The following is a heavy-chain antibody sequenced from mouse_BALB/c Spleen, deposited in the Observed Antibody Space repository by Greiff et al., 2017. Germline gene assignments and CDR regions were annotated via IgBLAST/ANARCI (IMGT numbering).Heavy chain of an antibody. Sequence: VQLKESGAELVKPGASVKLSCTASGFNIKDTYMHWVKQRPEQGLEWIGRIDPANGNTKYDPKFQGKATITADTSSNTAYLQLSSLTSEDTAVYYCARGITTDGMAYWGQGTLVTVSA. CDR3: ARGITTDGMAY. CDR2: IDPANGNT. V-gene: IGHV14-3*02. J-gene: IGHJ3*01. D-gene: IGHD1-2*01. CDR1: GFNIKDTY.